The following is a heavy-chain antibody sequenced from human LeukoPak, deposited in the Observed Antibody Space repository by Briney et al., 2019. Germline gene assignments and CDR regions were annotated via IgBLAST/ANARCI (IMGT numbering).Heavy chain of an antibody. D-gene: IGHD5-12*01. CDR3: ARSTQVATHYYYYMDV. V-gene: IGHV4-34*01. J-gene: IGHJ6*03. CDR2: INHSGST. CDR1: GGSFSGYY. Sequence: PSETLSLTCAVYGGSFSGYYWSWIRQPPGKGLEWIGEINHSGSTNYNPSLKSRVTISVDTSKNQFSLKLSSVTAADTAVYYCARSTQVATHYYYYMDVWGKGTTVTVSS.